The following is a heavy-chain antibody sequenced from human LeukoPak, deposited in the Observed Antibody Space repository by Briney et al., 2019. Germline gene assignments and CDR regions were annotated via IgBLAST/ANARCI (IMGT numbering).Heavy chain of an antibody. J-gene: IGHJ4*02. V-gene: IGHV3-23*01. Sequence: GGSLSFSVPAPGFTFSTNALAGVAQAQGKGLRGVSVFMVGGGSTYYADSVKGRFTISRDNSKNTLYLQMNSLRAEDTAVYYCAKDSYYGSGSYPYYFDYWGQGTLVTVSS. CDR3: AKDSYYGSGSYPYYFDY. D-gene: IGHD3-10*01. CDR1: GFTFSTNA. CDR2: FMVGGGST.